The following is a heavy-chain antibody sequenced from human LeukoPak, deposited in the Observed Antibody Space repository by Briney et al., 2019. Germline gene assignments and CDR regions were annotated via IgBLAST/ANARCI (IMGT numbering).Heavy chain of an antibody. D-gene: IGHD6-19*01. Sequence: PSGTLSLTCAVSGGSISSSNWWSWVRQPPGKGLEWIGEIYHSGSTNYNPSLKGRVTISVDKSKNQFSLKLSSVTAADTAVYYCARGFYSSGWYVVYWGQGTLVTVSS. CDR3: ARGFYSSGWYVVY. J-gene: IGHJ4*02. CDR1: GGSISSSNW. CDR2: IYHSGST. V-gene: IGHV4-4*02.